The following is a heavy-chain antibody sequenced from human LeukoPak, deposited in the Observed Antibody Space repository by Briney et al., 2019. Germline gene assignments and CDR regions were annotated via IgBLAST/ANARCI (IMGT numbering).Heavy chain of an antibody. CDR1: GYTFTGYY. J-gene: IGHJ6*03. V-gene: IGHV1-2*02. D-gene: IGHD2-15*01. CDR3: ATTGCSGGSCYSRYYYMDV. CDR2: INPNSGGT. Sequence: GASVKVSCKASGYTFTGYYMHWVRQAPGQGLEWMGWINPNSGGTNYAQKFQGRVTMTRDTPISTAYMELSRLRSDDTAVYYCATTGCSGGSCYSRYYYMDVWGKGTTVTVSS.